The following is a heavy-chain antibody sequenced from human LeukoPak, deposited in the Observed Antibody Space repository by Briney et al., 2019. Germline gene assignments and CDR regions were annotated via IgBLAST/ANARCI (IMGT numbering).Heavy chain of an antibody. D-gene: IGHD2-2*01. CDR3: ARDVREYCSTSSCPPYYSDY. CDR1: GFTFSSYA. CDR2: ISGSGGST. J-gene: IGHJ4*02. Sequence: GGSLRLSCAASGFTFSSYAMSWVRQAPGKGLEWVSAISGSGGSTYYADSVKGRFTISRDNARKSLSLQMNSLRAEDTAAYYCARDVREYCSTSSCPPYYSDYWGQGTLVTVSS. V-gene: IGHV3-23*01.